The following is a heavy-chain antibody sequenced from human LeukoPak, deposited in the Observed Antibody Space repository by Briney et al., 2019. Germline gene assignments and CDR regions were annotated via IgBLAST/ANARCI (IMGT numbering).Heavy chain of an antibody. J-gene: IGHJ6*04. CDR3: AELGITMIGGV. D-gene: IGHD3-10*02. CDR1: GFTFSSYS. V-gene: IGHV3-21*01. CDR2: ISSSSSYI. Sequence: GGSLRLSCAASGFTFSSYSMNWVRQAPGKGLEGVSSISSSSSYIYYADSVKGRFTISRDNAKNSLYLQMNSLRAEDTAVYYCAELGITMIGGVWGKGTTVTISS.